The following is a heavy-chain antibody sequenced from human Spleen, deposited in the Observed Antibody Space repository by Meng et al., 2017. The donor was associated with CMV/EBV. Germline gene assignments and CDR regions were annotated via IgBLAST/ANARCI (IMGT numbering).Heavy chain of an antibody. D-gene: IGHD6-19*01. CDR3: ARDPYATGWAG. V-gene: IGHV4-4*02. CDR2: IYHSGGT. J-gene: IGHJ4*02. Sequence: QVKLHEAGPGLVKPSGPLSLTCAVSGGSISISTWWSWVRQPPGKGLEWIGEIYHSGGTNYNPSLRGRVTISLDKSKNQFSPTLRSVTAADTAVYYCARDPYATGWAGWGQGTLVTVSS. CDR1: GGSISISTW.